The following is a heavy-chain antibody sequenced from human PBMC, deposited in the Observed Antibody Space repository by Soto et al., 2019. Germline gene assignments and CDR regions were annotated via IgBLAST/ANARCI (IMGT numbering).Heavy chain of an antibody. Sequence: SETLSLTCAVYGGSFSRYYWTWIRQPPGKGLEWLGEINHSGSTNYNPSLNSRVTISVDTSKNQFSLKLSSVTVADTAVYYCARETSEERGYRYYFDYWGQGTLVTVSS. CDR3: ARETSEERGYRYYFDY. CDR1: GGSFSRYY. CDR2: INHSGST. D-gene: IGHD5-18*01. V-gene: IGHV4-34*01. J-gene: IGHJ4*02.